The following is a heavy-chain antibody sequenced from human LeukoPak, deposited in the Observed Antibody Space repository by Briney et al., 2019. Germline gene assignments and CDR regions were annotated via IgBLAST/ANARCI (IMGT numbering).Heavy chain of an antibody. J-gene: IGHJ1*01. Sequence: PGGSLRLSCAASGFTFSSYAMTWVRQAPGKGLDWVSSITGNGGSIYYADSVKGRFTMSRDNSKNTVYLQMNSLRAEDTAVYYCAKDCSFFPECFRHWGQGTVVTVSS. CDR3: AKDCSFFPECFRH. V-gene: IGHV3-23*01. D-gene: IGHD2/OR15-2a*01. CDR2: ITGNGGSI. CDR1: GFTFSSYA.